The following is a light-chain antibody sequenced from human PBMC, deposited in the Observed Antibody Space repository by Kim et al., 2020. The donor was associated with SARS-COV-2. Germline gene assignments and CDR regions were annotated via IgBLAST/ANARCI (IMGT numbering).Light chain of an antibody. Sequence: TVTISSTRSSGDIASNYVKWYQQRPGSAPTTVSYEDDQRPSGVPDRFSVSIDSSSNSASLTISGLKSDDEGDYYCQSFDSANQYVVFGGGTRLTVL. V-gene: IGLV6-57*03. CDR2: EDD. CDR3: QSFDSANQYVV. CDR1: SGDIASNY. J-gene: IGLJ2*01.